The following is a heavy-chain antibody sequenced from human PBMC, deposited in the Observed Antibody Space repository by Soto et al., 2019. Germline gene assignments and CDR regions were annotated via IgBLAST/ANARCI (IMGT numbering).Heavy chain of an antibody. CDR2: FHPEDGAT. CDR3: AMVRGIVGGPYYFDY. CDR1: GHIVTELS. V-gene: IGHV1-24*01. J-gene: IGHJ4*02. D-gene: IGHD1-26*01. Sequence: ASVKVSCKVSGHIVTELSIHWVRQAPGKGLEWMGGFHPEDGATIYAQKFQGRVTMTEDTSTDAAYMDLSSLRSEDTAVYYCAMVRGIVGGPYYFDYWGQGTLVTVSS.